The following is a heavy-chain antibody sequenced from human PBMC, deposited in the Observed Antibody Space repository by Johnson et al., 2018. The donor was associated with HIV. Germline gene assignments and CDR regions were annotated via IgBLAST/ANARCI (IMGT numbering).Heavy chain of an antibody. CDR1: GFSFDDYA. D-gene: IGHD3-10*01. V-gene: IGHV3-9*01. Sequence: VQLVESGGGLVQPGRSLRLSCAASGFSFDDYAMHWVRQAPGKGLEWVSGISWNSGSIGYADSVKGRFTISRDNAKNSLYLQMNSLRAEDTALYYCAGLSGDSDAFDIWGQGTMVTVSS. CDR2: ISWNSGSI. J-gene: IGHJ3*02. CDR3: AGLSGDSDAFDI.